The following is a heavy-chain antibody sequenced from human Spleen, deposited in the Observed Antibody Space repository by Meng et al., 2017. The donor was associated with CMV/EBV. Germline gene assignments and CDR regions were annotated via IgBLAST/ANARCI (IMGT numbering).Heavy chain of an antibody. J-gene: IGHJ6*02. D-gene: IGHD6-13*01. Sequence: GESLKISCAASGFTFSTYSMHWVRQAPGKGLEWVSSISTSSSYIYYADSVKGRFTISRDNAKNSLYLQMNSLRAEDTAVFYCARGTDSSSYYGMDVWGQGTTVTVSS. CDR2: ISTSSSYI. V-gene: IGHV3-21*01. CDR1: GFTFSTYS. CDR3: ARGTDSSSYYGMDV.